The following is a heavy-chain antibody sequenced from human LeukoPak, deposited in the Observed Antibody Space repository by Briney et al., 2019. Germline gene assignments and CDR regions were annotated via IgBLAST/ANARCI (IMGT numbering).Heavy chain of an antibody. Sequence: GESLRLSCAASGLTFSNYAMSWVRQAPGKGLELVSGIYGSDDKTVYGDAVKGRFTISRDNSKNTSYLQMNSLRAEDTAVYYCAKTQGYYDAWGQGALVTVSS. D-gene: IGHD2-15*01. CDR1: GLTFSNYA. J-gene: IGHJ5*02. V-gene: IGHV3-23*01. CDR3: AKTQGYYDA. CDR2: IYGSDDKT.